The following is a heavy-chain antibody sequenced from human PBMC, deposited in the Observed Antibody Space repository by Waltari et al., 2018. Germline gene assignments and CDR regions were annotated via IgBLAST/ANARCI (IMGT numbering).Heavy chain of an antibody. CDR2: IYHSGST. Sequence: QVQLQESGPGLVKPSETLSLTCAVSGYSISSGYYWGWIRQPPGKGLEWIGSIYHSGSTYYNPSLKSRVTISVDTSKNQFSLKLSSVTAADTAVYYCARTGVDSSSSSQYYYYGMDVWGQGTTVTVSS. V-gene: IGHV4-38-2*01. D-gene: IGHD6-6*01. CDR1: GYSISSGYY. J-gene: IGHJ6*02. CDR3: ARTGVDSSSSSQYYYYGMDV.